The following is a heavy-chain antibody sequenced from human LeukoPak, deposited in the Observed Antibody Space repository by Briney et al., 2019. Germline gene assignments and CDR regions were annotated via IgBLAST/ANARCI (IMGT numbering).Heavy chain of an antibody. CDR2: INPNSGGT. CDR1: GYTFTGYY. J-gene: IGHJ3*02. Sequence: ASVTVSCKASGYTFTGYYMHWVRQAPGQGLEGMGWINPNSGGTNYAQKFQGRVTMTRDTSISTAYMELSRLRSDDTAVYYCARDLLEDDAFDIWGQGTMVTVSS. CDR3: ARDLLEDDAFDI. V-gene: IGHV1-2*02. D-gene: IGHD1-1*01.